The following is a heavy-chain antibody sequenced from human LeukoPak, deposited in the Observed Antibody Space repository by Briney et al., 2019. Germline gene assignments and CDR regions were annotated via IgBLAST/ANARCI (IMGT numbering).Heavy chain of an antibody. V-gene: IGHV4-4*02. D-gene: IGHD4-23*01. CDR3: ARNGGNSDVVD. J-gene: IGHJ4*02. CDR2: VYRDGRT. CDR1: GGSITSTNW. Sequence: SGTLSLTCAVSGGSITSTNWWTWVGQTPGKGLEWIGEVYRDGRTNYNSSLKSRVTISVDKSRNQFSLKLNSVTAADTAVYYCARNGGNSDVVDWGQGTLVTVSS.